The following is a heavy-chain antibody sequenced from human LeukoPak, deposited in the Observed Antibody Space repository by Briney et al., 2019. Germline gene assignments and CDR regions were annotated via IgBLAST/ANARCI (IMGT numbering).Heavy chain of an antibody. Sequence: SETLSLTCSVSGGSFSGYYWSWIRQPPGKGLEWIGHINHSGSTNYNPSLKSRVTISVDTSKNQFSLKLSSVTAADTAVYYCGTGVDCWGQGSLVIVSS. J-gene: IGHJ4*02. D-gene: IGHD1-1*01. CDR2: INHSGST. CDR3: GTGVDC. CDR1: GGSFSGYY. V-gene: IGHV4-34*01.